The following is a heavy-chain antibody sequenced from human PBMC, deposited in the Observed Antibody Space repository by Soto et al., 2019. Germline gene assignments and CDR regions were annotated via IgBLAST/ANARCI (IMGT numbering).Heavy chain of an antibody. V-gene: IGHV1-69*12. D-gene: IGHD5-12*01. CDR2: IVPIVDTS. J-gene: IGHJ4*02. Sequence: QVQLVQSGAEVRQPASSVKVSCKTSGGTFSSYAISWVRQAPGQGLEWMGGIVPIVDTSTYAQKFQGRAKITADESTSTVYMELSSLRSDDTAVYYCVRVVAIPGYPDNWGQGTLVTVSS. CDR3: VRVVAIPGYPDN. CDR1: GGTFSSYA.